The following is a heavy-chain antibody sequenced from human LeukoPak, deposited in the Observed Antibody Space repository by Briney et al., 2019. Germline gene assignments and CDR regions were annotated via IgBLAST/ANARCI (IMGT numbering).Heavy chain of an antibody. J-gene: IGHJ5*02. CDR1: GGSISSGGYY. V-gene: IGHV4-31*03. CDR3: ARALSRSGWYSSGHNWFDP. Sequence: SETLSLTCTVSGGSISSGGYYWSWIRQHPGKGLEWIGYIYYSGSTYYNPSLKSRVTISVDTSKNQFSLKLSSVTAADTAVYYCARALSRSGWYSSGHNWFDPWGQGTLVTVSS. CDR2: IYYSGST. D-gene: IGHD6-19*01.